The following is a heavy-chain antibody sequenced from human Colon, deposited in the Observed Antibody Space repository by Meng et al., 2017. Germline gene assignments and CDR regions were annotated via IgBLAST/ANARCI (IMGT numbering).Heavy chain of an antibody. D-gene: IGHD3-16*02. V-gene: IGHV4-39*07. J-gene: IGHJ5*02. CDR1: GDSISSRTYH. Sequence: SETLSFTCSVPGDSISSRTYHWGWIRQPPGKGLEWVGTVHYTGSTYYNLSLKSRVTISVDTSKKQFSLKLRSVTAADTAVYYWATTSDYVWGSYRFPFDPWGPGTLVTVSS. CDR2: VHYTGST. CDR3: ATTSDYVWGSYRFPFDP.